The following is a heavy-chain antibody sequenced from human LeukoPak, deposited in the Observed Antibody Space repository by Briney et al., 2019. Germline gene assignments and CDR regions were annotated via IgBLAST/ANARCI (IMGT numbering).Heavy chain of an antibody. V-gene: IGHV3-7*03. CDR1: GFTFSSYW. D-gene: IGHD3-22*01. CDR2: IKQDGSEK. CDR3: ARGMYYYDSSGYYPAPDY. J-gene: IGHJ4*02. Sequence: GGSLRLSCAASGFTFSSYWMSWVRQAPGKGLEWLANIKQDGSEKYYVDSVKGRFTISRDNAKNSLYLQMNSLRAEDTAVYYCARGMYYYDSSGYYPAPDYWGQGTLVTVSS.